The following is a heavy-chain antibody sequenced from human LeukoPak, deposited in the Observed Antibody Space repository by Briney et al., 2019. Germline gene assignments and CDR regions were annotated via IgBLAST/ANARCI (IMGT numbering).Heavy chain of an antibody. CDR1: GGSFSGYY. CDR3: ARGLGKWLKTIWFDP. V-gene: IGHV4-34*01. Sequence: PSETLSLTCAVYGGSFSGYYWSWIRQPPGKGLEWIGEINHSGSTNYNPSLKSRVTISVDTSKNQFSLKLSSVTAADTAVYYCARGLGKWLKTIWFDPWGQGTLVTVSS. CDR2: INHSGST. D-gene: IGHD7-27*01. J-gene: IGHJ5*02.